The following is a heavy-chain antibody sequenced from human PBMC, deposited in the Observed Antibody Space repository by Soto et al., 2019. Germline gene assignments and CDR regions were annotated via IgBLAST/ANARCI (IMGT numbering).Heavy chain of an antibody. CDR2: IYKSATT. Sequence: PSETLSLTCSVSGDSISNLDYFWAWIRQPPGQALEYIGYIYKSATTYYNPSFESRVAISVDTSKSQFSLNVTSVTAADTAVYFCARGRYCLTGRCFPNWFDSWGQGDLVKVS. D-gene: IGHD7-27*01. CDR1: GDSISNLDYF. CDR3: ARGRYCLTGRCFPNWFDS. V-gene: IGHV4-30-4*01. J-gene: IGHJ5*01.